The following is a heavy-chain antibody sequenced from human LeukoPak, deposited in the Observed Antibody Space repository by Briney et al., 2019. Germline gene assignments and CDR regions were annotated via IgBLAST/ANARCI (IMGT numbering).Heavy chain of an antibody. V-gene: IGHV4-34*01. J-gene: IGHJ4*02. CDR2: INHSGST. Sequence: SETLSLTCAVYGGSFSGYYWSWIRQPPGKGLEWIGEINHSGSTNYNPSLKSRLTISVDTSKNQFSLKLSSVPAADTAVYYCARGGYSYDSSLDYWGQGTLVTVSS. CDR3: ARGGYSYDSSLDY. D-gene: IGHD5-18*01. CDR1: GGSFSGYY.